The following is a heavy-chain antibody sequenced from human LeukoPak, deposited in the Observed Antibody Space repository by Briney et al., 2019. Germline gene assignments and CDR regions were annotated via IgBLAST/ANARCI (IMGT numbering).Heavy chain of an antibody. CDR1: GFTFTNAW. Sequence: GSXXLXCXASGFTFTNAWMTWVRQAPGKGLEWVGRIKSKTDGGTTNYAPPVKGRFTISRDDSKNTLYLQMNSLKTEDTAVYYCATNIVVTGGWDSWGQGTLVAVSS. J-gene: IGHJ4*02. CDR2: IKSKTDGGTT. V-gene: IGHV3-15*01. D-gene: IGHD6-19*01. CDR3: ATNIVVTGGWDS.